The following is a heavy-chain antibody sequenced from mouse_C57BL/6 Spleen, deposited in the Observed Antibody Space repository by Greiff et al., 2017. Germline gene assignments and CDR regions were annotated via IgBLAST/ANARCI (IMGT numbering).Heavy chain of an antibody. CDR1: GYNINDYY. CDR2: IDPEDGET. V-gene: IGHV14-2*01. D-gene: IGHD1-1*01. J-gene: IGHJ1*03. CDR3: ARSDGTYWYVDV. Sequence: EVHLVESGAELVKPGASVKLSCTASGYNINDYYMHWVKQRTEQGLEWIGRIDPEDGETKYAPKFQGKATITADTSSNAAYLQLSGLTADDTAVYYGARSDGTYWYVDVWGTGTTVTVSA.